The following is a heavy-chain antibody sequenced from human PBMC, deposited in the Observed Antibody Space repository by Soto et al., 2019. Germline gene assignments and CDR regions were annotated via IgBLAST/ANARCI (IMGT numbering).Heavy chain of an antibody. Sequence: QVQLVQSGAEVKKPGASVKVSCKAAGYRFSFYGISWVRQAPGQGLEWMGWISAHNGKTAYAQKFQDRLTMTTDTSTNTAYMVLMSLRSDDTAMYYCARDEEGGNYPDNWFDFWGQGTLVTVSS. CDR2: ISAHNGKT. J-gene: IGHJ5*01. D-gene: IGHD1-7*01. V-gene: IGHV1-18*01. CDR3: ARDEEGGNYPDNWFDF. CDR1: GYRFSFYG.